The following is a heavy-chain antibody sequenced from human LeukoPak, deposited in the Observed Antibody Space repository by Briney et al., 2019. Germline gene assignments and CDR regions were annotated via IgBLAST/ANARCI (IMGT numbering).Heavy chain of an antibody. CDR1: GGSISSSSYY. J-gene: IGHJ4*02. CDR2: IYHSGST. V-gene: IGHV4-39*01. Sequence: PSETLSLTCTVSGGSISSSSYYWGWIRQPPGKGLEWIVSIYHSGSTYYNPSLKSRVTISVDTSKNQFSLKLSSVTAADTAVYYCASPLGCCSSTTCYGDYWGQGTLVTVSS. D-gene: IGHD2-2*01. CDR3: ASPLGCCSSTTCYGDY.